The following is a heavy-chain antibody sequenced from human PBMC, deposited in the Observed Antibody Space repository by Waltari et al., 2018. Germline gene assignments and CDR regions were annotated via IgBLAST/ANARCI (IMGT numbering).Heavy chain of an antibody. CDR2: FLCGGIT. Sequence: EVQLVESGGGLIQPGGSLRLSCAASGFTVISNYMSWVRQAPGKGLDGDSMFLCGGITYYADSVRGRFTISRDNSKNTLYLQMNSLRAEDTAVYYCARSGDSGYEDYYYGMDVWGQGTTVTVSS. CDR1: GFTVISNY. V-gene: IGHV3-53*01. CDR3: ARSGDSGYEDYYYGMDV. J-gene: IGHJ6*02. D-gene: IGHD5-12*01.